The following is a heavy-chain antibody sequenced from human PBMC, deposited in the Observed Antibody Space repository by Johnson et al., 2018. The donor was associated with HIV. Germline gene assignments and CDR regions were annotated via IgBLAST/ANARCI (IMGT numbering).Heavy chain of an antibody. CDR3: AKDSHPRYYYDSSGYYPDAFDI. Sequence: EVQLVESGGGLVQPGGSLRLSCAASGFTFSSYDMSWVRQAPGKGLEWVGRIKSKTDGGTTDYAPPVKGRFTISRDDSKNTLYLQMNSLTTEDTAVYYCAKDSHPRYYYDSSGYYPDAFDIWGQGTMVTVSS. V-gene: IGHV3-15*01. J-gene: IGHJ3*02. D-gene: IGHD3-22*01. CDR1: GFTFSSYD. CDR2: IKSKTDGGTT.